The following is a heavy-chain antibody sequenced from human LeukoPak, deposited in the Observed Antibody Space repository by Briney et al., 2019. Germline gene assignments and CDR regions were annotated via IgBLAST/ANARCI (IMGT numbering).Heavy chain of an antibody. CDR3: ARVVSYYYYYMDV. CDR2: ISGSGGST. D-gene: IGHD4-23*01. V-gene: IGHV3-23*01. J-gene: IGHJ6*03. Sequence: GGSLRLSCAASGFTFSSYVMTWVRQAPGKGLEWVSAISGSGGSTYYADSVKGRFTISRDNSKNTLFLQMNSLRAEDTAVYYCARVVSYYYYYMDVWGKGTTVTISS. CDR1: GFTFSSYV.